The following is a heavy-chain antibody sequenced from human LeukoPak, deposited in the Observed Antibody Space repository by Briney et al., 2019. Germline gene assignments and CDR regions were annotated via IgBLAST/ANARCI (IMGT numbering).Heavy chain of an antibody. V-gene: IGHV1-18*01. J-gene: IGHJ5*02. D-gene: IGHD3-3*01. CDR3: ARDSRIVYYDFWSGYYGWFDP. CDR2: ISAYNGNT. Sequence: GASVKVSCTASGYTFTSYGISWVRQAPGQGLGWMGWISAYNGNTNYAQKLQGRVTMTTDTSTSTAYMELRSLRSDDTAVYYCARDSRIVYYDFWSGYYGWFDPWGQGTLVTVSS. CDR1: GYTFTSYG.